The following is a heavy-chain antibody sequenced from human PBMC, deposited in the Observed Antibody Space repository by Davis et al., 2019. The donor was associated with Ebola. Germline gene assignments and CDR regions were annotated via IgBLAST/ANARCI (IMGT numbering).Heavy chain of an antibody. CDR1: GFTFSSYA. CDR2: ISGSGGST. J-gene: IGHJ4*02. D-gene: IGHD2-2*01. V-gene: IGHV3-23*01. CDR3: ARGRGYCSSTSCYLFDY. Sequence: GGSLRLSCAASGFTFSSYAMNWVRQAPGKGLEWVSVISGSGGSTYYADSVKGRFTISRDNSKNTLYLQMNSLRAEDTAVYYCARGRGYCSSTSCYLFDYWGQGTLVTVSS.